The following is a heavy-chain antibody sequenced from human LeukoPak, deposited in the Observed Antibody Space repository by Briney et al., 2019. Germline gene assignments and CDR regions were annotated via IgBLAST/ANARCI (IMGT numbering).Heavy chain of an antibody. CDR3: ATFINGGFDL. CDR1: GDSFSTYD. J-gene: IGHJ4*02. Sequence: GASVTVSYKASGDSFSTYDMTWVRQAPGQGLECVGGISPIFGKSNHAQKFQGRVSITADESTTTVYMELTNLRSDDTAIYYCATFINGGFDLWGPGTRVTVSS. V-gene: IGHV1-69*13. CDR2: ISPIFGKS. D-gene: IGHD3-10*01.